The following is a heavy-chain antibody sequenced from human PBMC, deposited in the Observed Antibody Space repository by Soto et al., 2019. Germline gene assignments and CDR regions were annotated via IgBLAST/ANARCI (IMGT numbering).Heavy chain of an antibody. Sequence: EVQLLESGGGLVQPGGSLRLSCAASGFTFSIYAMIWVRQAPGKGLEWVSGISGSGDDTFYADPVKGRFTISRDNPKNTLYLQMNRLGAEDTAVYYCAVYSSGWSGAFDSWGQRTMVTVSS. D-gene: IGHD6-19*01. CDR2: ISGSGDDT. CDR1: GFTFSIYA. V-gene: IGHV3-23*01. J-gene: IGHJ3*01. CDR3: AVYSSGWSGAFDS.